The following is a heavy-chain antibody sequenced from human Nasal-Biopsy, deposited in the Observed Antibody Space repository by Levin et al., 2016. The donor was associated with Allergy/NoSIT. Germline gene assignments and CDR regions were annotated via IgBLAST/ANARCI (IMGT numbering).Heavy chain of an antibody. CDR1: GFTFSRYA. J-gene: IGHJ4*02. Sequence: GESLKISCAASGFTFSRYAITWVRQAPGKGLEWVSSFSGSGSSTYYADAVKGRFTISRDNSKNTLYLQMNSLRAEDTAVYYCAMQPDYYDSSWVEGHWGQGTLVTVSS. CDR2: FSGSGSST. V-gene: IGHV3-23*01. CDR3: AMQPDYYDSSWVEGH. D-gene: IGHD3-22*01.